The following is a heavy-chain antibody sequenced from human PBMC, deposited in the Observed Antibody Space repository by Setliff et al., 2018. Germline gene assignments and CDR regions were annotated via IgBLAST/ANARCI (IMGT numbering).Heavy chain of an antibody. CDR2: LWYDGSNK. Sequence: PGESLKISCAASGLTFSSYGMYWVRQAPGKGLEWVAVLWYDGSNKNYADSVKDRFTISRDNSKNTLYLQMNSLRAEDTAVYYCSTGSIVGATAAEYFQHWGQGTLVTVSS. V-gene: IGHV3-33*01. CDR3: STGSIVGATAAEYFQH. J-gene: IGHJ1*01. D-gene: IGHD1-26*01. CDR1: GLTFSSYG.